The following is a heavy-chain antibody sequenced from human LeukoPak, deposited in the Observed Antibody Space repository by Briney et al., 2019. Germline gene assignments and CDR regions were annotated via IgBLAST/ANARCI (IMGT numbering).Heavy chain of an antibody. Sequence: SETLSLTCTVSDGSISSYYWSSIRQPPGKGLEWIGYIYYSGSTNYNPSLKSRVTISVDTSKNQFSLKLSSVTAADTAVYSCALVPRIWFGELSPTYYCYYMDLWGKGTTVTVSS. CDR2: IYYSGST. V-gene: IGHV4-59*01. CDR1: DGSISSYY. CDR3: ALVPRIWFGELSPTYYCYYMDL. D-gene: IGHD3-10*01. J-gene: IGHJ6*03.